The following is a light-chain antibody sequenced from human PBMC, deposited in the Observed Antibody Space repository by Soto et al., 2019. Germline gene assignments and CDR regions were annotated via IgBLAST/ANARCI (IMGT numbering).Light chain of an antibody. Sequence: DIVMTQSPDSLAVSLGERATINCKSSQSVLYSSNNKNYLAWYQQRQGQPPQLLIYWASTRESGVPDRFSGSGSGTDFTLTITSMLAEDVAVYYCKQYESTPPTFGQGTKLEIK. CDR3: KQYESTPPT. CDR2: WAS. CDR1: QSVLYSSNNKNY. V-gene: IGKV4-1*01. J-gene: IGKJ2*01.